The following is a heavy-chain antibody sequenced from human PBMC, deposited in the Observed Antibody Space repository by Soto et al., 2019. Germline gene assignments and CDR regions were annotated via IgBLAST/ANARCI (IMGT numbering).Heavy chain of an antibody. J-gene: IGHJ5*02. V-gene: IGHV3-23*01. CDR2: ISGSGGST. D-gene: IGHD1-26*01. CDR3: AKDHREVGATPPFGWFDP. CDR1: GFTFSSYA. Sequence: GGSLRLSCAASGFTFSSYAMSWVRQAPGKGLEWVSAISGSGGSTYYADSVKGRFTISRDNSKNTLYLQMNSLRAEDTAVYYCAKDHREVGATPPFGWFDPWGQGTLVTVSS.